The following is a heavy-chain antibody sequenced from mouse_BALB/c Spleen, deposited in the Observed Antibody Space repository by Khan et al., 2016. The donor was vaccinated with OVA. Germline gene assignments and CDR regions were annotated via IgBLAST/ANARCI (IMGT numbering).Heavy chain of an antibody. CDR1: GYTFTDYY. Sequence: QVQLQQSGAELARPGASVKLSCKASGYTFTDYYINWVKQRTGQGLEWIGEISPGSGDTYYNEKFKGKATLTADKSSTTAYMQLSSLTSEASAVYFCARRNYCGDTGAYWGQGTLVTVSA. CDR3: ARRNYCGDTGAY. D-gene: IGHD1-2*01. V-gene: IGHV1-77*01. J-gene: IGHJ3*01. CDR2: ISPGSGDT.